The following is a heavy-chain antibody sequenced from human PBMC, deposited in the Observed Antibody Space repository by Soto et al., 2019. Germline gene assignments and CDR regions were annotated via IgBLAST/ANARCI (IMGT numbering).Heavy chain of an antibody. CDR2: ISDDGSRK. CDR3: ATLELATFSRFDA. J-gene: IGHJ4*02. V-gene: IGHV3-30*03. CDR1: GFTFTSYA. D-gene: IGHD3-10*01. Sequence: QVQLVESGGGVVQPGRSLRLSCAASGFTFTSYAMHWVRQAPGKGLEWLTLISDDGSRKDYADSVKGRFVISRDNSKNTVSLQMNGLRIEDTGVYYCATLELATFSRFDAWGQGTLVTVSS.